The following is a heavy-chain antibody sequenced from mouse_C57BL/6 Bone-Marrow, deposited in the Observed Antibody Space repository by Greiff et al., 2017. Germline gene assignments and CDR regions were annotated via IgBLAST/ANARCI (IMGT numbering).Heavy chain of an antibody. CDR2: IYPRSGNT. J-gene: IGHJ1*03. CDR1: GYTFTSYG. CDR3: AREGSEGGYFDF. D-gene: IGHD3-3*01. V-gene: IGHV1-81*01. Sequence: VQLQQSGAELARPGASVKLSCKASGYTFTSYGISWVKQRTGQGLEWIGEIYPRSGNTYYNEKFKGKATLTADKSSSTAYMELRSLTSEDSAVYFCAREGSEGGYFDFWGTGTTVTVSS.